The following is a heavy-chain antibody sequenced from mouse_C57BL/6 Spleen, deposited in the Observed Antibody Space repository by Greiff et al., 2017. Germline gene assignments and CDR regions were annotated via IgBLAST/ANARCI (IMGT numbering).Heavy chain of an antibody. D-gene: IGHD2-4*01. Sequence: VQLQQSGAELVRPGASVKLSCKASGYTFTDYYINWVKQRPGQGLEWIARIYPGSGNTYYNEKFKGKATLTAEKSSSTAYMQLSSLTSEDSAVYFCARSRDYEGYYFDYWGQGTTLTVSS. CDR1: GYTFTDYY. V-gene: IGHV1-76*01. CDR2: IYPGSGNT. J-gene: IGHJ2*01. CDR3: ARSRDYEGYYFDY.